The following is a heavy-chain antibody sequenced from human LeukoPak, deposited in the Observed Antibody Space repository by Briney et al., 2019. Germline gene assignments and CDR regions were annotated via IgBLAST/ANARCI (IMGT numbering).Heavy chain of an antibody. CDR3: ARVKVKNGWSNVDY. CDR2: IYYSGNT. Sequence: SETLSLTCTVSGDSMNNYYWSWIRQPPGKGLEWIGGIYYSGNTNYNPSLKSRVTISLDTSKNQFSLRLSSVTAADTAMYYCARVKVKNGWSNVDYWGQGTLVTVSS. V-gene: IGHV4-59*01. J-gene: IGHJ4*02. CDR1: GDSMNNYY. D-gene: IGHD6-19*01.